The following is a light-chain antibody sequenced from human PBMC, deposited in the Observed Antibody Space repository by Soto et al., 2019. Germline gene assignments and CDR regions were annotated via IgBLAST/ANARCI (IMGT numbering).Light chain of an antibody. Sequence: QAVVTQEPSLTVSPGGTVTLTCASSTGAVTSSYYPNWFQRKPGQAPRTLIYHTTNRHAWTPARFSHSLLGGKAALTLSGVQPEDEAEYYGLLYSGGDVVFGGGTKLTVL. CDR3: LLYSGGDVV. J-gene: IGLJ2*01. CDR2: HTT. V-gene: IGLV7-43*01. CDR1: TGAVTSSYY.